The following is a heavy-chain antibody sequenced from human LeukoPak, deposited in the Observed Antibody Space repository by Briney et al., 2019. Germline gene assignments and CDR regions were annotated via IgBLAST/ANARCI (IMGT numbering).Heavy chain of an antibody. J-gene: IGHJ4*02. D-gene: IGHD3-10*01. CDR2: MNPNSGNT. CDR1: GYTFTSYD. CDR3: ARGSWFGEIFDY. Sequence: ASVKVSCKASGYTFTSYDINWVRQATGQGLEWMGWMNPNSGNTGYAQKFQGRVTMTRNTSISTAYMELSSLRSEDTAVYYCARGSWFGEIFDYWGQGTLVTVSS. V-gene: IGHV1-8*01.